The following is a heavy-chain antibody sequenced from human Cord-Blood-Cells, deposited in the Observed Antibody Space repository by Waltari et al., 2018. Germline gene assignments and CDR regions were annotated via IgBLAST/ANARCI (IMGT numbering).Heavy chain of an antibody. CDR2: INPNSGGT. J-gene: IGHJ4*02. CDR3: AREPDTVTYYFDY. V-gene: IGHV1-2*02. D-gene: IGHD4-17*01. Sequence: QVQLVPSGAEVQKPGASVKVSCQASGYTFTGYYMHWVTQAPGQGLEWMGWINPNSGGTNYAQKFQGRVTMTRDTSISTAYMELSRLRSDDTAVYYCAREPDTVTYYFDYWGQGTLVTVSS. CDR1: GYTFTGYY.